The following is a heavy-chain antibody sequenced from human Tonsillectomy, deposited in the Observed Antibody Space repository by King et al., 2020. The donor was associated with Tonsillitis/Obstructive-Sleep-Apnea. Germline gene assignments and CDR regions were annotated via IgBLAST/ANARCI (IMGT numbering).Heavy chain of an antibody. V-gene: IGHV5-51*01. Sequence: QLVQSGAEVKKPRESLKISCKGSGYSFTSYWIAWVRQMPGKGLEWMGIIYPGDSDTRYSPSFQGQVTISVDKSISTAYLQWSSLKASDTAMYYCARRARGFDFWSGYYSYYYYMDVWGKGTTVTVSS. J-gene: IGHJ6*03. CDR3: ARRARGFDFWSGYYSYYYYMDV. D-gene: IGHD3-3*01. CDR2: IYPGDSDT. CDR1: GYSFTSYW.